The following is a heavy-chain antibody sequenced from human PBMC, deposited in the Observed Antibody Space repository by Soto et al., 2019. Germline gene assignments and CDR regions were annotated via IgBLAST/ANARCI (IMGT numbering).Heavy chain of an antibody. J-gene: IGHJ4*02. D-gene: IGHD6-13*01. CDR2: IYYSGST. V-gene: IGHV4-30-4*01. Sequence: PSETLSLACTVSGDSIRSGNHYWSWIRQPPGKGLEWIGYIYYSGSTYYSPSLKSRVTISVDTSKNQFSLKLNSVTAADTAVYYCSRSLYSSSWYAGYWGQGTLVTSPQ. CDR1: GDSIRSGNHY. CDR3: SRSLYSSSWYAGY.